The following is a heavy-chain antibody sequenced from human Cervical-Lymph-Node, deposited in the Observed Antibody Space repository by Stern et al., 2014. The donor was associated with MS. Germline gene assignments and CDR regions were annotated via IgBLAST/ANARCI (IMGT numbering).Heavy chain of an antibody. Sequence: VQLVESGPGLVKPSQTLSLTCTVSGGSISSSGYYWSWIRQPADKGLEWIGRIPDSGSTYYNPSLKSRVPISMATAKNPFSLQLPSVTAADTAVYYCATTRWDLFTWNWFDPWGQGTLVTVSS. D-gene: IGHD1-26*01. CDR3: ATTRWDLFTWNWFDP. J-gene: IGHJ5*02. V-gene: IGHV4-61*02. CDR1: GGSISSSGYY. CDR2: IPDSGST.